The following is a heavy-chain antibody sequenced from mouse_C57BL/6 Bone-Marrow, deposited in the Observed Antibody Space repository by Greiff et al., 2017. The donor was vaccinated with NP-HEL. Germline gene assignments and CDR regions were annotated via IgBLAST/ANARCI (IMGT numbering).Heavy chain of an antibody. Sequence: QVQLQQSGAELARPGASVKLSCKASGYTFTSYGISWVKQRTGQGLEWIGEIYPRSGNTYYNEKFKGKATLTADKSSSTAYMELRSLTSEDSAVYFCARSDSSGPAMDYWGQGTSVTVSS. CDR1: GYTFTSYG. D-gene: IGHD3-2*02. J-gene: IGHJ4*01. V-gene: IGHV1-81*01. CDR3: ARSDSSGPAMDY. CDR2: IYPRSGNT.